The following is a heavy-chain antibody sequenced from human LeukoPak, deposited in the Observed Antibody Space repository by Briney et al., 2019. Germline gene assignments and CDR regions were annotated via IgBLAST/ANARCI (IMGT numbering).Heavy chain of an antibody. Sequence: ASVKVSCKASGGTFSSHAISWVRQAPGQGLEWMGGIIPIFGTANYAQKFQGRVTITADKSTSTAYMELSSLRSEDTAVYYCAREYRAEKVVLGLRFNWFDPWGQGTLVTVSS. V-gene: IGHV1-69*06. CDR2: IIPIFGTA. CDR3: AREYRAEKVVLGLRFNWFDP. J-gene: IGHJ5*02. D-gene: IGHD3-22*01. CDR1: GGTFSSHA.